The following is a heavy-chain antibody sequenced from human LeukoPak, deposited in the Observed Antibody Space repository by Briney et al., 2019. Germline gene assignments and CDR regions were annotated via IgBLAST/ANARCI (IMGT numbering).Heavy chain of an antibody. CDR1: GYTFNGFY. Sequence: ASVKVSCKASGYTFNGFYLHWVRQAPGQGLEWMGWINPNSGGTNYAQKFQGRVTMTRDTSISTAYMELSRLRSDDTAVYYCARCMATSTTPDYWGQGTLVTVSS. D-gene: IGHD5-12*01. CDR3: ARCMATSTTPDY. V-gene: IGHV1-2*02. CDR2: INPNSGGT. J-gene: IGHJ4*02.